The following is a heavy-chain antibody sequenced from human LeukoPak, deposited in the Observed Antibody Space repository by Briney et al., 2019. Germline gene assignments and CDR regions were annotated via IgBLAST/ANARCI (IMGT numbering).Heavy chain of an antibody. D-gene: IGHD6-19*01. CDR2: ISGSGGST. CDR1: GFTFSSCA. CDR3: ARLQWLVMFDY. V-gene: IGHV3-23*01. J-gene: IGHJ4*02. Sequence: GGSLRLSCAASGFTFSSCAMSWVRQAPGKGLEWVSAISGSGGSTYYADSVKGRFTISRDNSKNTLYLQMNSLRAEDTAVYYCARLQWLVMFDYWGQGTLVTVSS.